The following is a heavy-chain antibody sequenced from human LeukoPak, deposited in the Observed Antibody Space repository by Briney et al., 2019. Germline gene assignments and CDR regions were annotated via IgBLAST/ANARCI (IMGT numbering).Heavy chain of an antibody. D-gene: IGHD4-17*01. CDR1: GFPFSSYS. CDR3: ARDDYGDFVFDY. J-gene: IGHJ4*02. V-gene: IGHV3-21*01. Sequence: GGSLRLSCAASGFPFSSYSMNWVRQAPGRGLEWVSSISSSSSYIYYADSVKGRFTISRGNAKNSLYLQMNSLRAEDTAVYYCARDDYGDFVFDYWGQGTLVTVSS. CDR2: ISSSSSYI.